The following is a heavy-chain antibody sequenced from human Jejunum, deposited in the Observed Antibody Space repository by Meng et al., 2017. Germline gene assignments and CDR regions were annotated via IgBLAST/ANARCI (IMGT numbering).Heavy chain of an antibody. CDR2: ISNGGGRTI. CDR3: AREAGNLRAFDI. J-gene: IGHJ3*02. Sequence: GGSLRLSCEVAGFIFSSFEMNWVRQAPGKGLERVSYISNGGGRTIYYADSVKGRFTISRDNAKNSLYLQMSSLRAEDTAIYYCAREAGNLRAFDIWGQGTMVTVSS. D-gene: IGHD6-19*01. V-gene: IGHV3-48*03. CDR1: GFIFSSFE.